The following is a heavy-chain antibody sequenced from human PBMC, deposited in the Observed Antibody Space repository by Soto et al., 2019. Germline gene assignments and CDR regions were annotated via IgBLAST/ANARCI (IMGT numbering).Heavy chain of an antibody. CDR2: IYHSGST. V-gene: IGHV4-4*02. Sequence: SSETLSLTCAVSGGSISSSNWWSWVRQPPGKGLEWIGEIYHSGSTNYNPSLKSRVTISVDKSKNQFSLKLSSVTAAETAVYYCERARPAAGPYYFDYWGQGTLVT. D-gene: IGHD6-13*01. J-gene: IGHJ4*02. CDR3: ERARPAAGPYYFDY. CDR1: GGSISSSNW.